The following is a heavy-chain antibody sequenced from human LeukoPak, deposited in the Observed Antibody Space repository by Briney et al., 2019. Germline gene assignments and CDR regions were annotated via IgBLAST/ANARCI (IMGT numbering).Heavy chain of an antibody. Sequence: PSETLSLTCTVSGGSINSASYYWGCIRQSPWKGLEWIGTFYYTGSTYYNPSLKSRVTISEGTSKNQFSLRLNSVTAADTGVYYCARRKSSSLYGTSFDFWGLGTLVTVSS. CDR2: FYYTGST. CDR3: ARRKSSSLYGTSFDF. CDR1: GGSINSASYY. D-gene: IGHD2-2*01. V-gene: IGHV4-39*01. J-gene: IGHJ4*02.